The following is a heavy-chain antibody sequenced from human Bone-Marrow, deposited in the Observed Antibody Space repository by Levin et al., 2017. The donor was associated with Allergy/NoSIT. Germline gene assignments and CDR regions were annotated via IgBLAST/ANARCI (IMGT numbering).Heavy chain of an antibody. CDR1: GFVFSEYW. J-gene: IGHJ5*02. Sequence: PGESLKISCVGSGFVFSEYWIHWVRQVPGKGLVWVSRISRDGSITSYADSVKGRFTISRDNAKNTVFLQMNSLRAEDAAVYFCARGGSCSGGVCASTIDPWGQGTLVAVS. D-gene: IGHD2-8*02. CDR3: ARGGSCSGGVCASTIDP. CDR2: ISRDGSIT. V-gene: IGHV3-74*01.